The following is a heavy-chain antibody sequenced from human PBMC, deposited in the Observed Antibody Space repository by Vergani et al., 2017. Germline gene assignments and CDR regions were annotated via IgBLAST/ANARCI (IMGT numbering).Heavy chain of an antibody. CDR2: INSDGSST. J-gene: IGHJ6*02. CDR3: ARRYRYYYGMDV. CDR1: GFTFSSYW. D-gene: IGHD2-15*01. V-gene: IGHV3-74*01. Sequence: EVQLVESGGGLVQPGGSLRLSCAASGFTFSSYWMHWVRQAPGKGLVWVSRINSDGSSTSYADSVKGRFTISRDNAKNTLYLQMNSLRAEDTAVYYCARRYRYYYGMDVWGQGPTVTVSS.